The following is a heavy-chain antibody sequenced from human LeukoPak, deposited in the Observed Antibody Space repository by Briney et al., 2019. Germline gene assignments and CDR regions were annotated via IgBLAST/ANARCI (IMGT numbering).Heavy chain of an antibody. Sequence: SETLSLTCTVSGGAISGYYWNWIRQPPGKGPEWIGHVHHSGSTTYNPSLQSRVTISVDTSKNRFSLNMWSVAAADTAVYYCARDPYSSGYYASFDPWGQGTLVTVSS. CDR2: VHHSGST. CDR1: GGAISGYY. CDR3: ARDPYSSGYYASFDP. J-gene: IGHJ5*02. V-gene: IGHV4-59*01. D-gene: IGHD5-12*01.